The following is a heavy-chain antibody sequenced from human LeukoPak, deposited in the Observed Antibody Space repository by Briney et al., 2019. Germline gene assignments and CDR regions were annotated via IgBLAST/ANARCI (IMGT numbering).Heavy chain of an antibody. V-gene: IGHV3-13*01. J-gene: IGHJ4*02. CDR3: ARSPPTYYYDSSTFDY. CDR1: GFTFSSYD. Sequence: GGSLRLSCAASGFTFSSYDMHWVRQATGKGLEWVSAIGTAGDTYYPGPVKGRFTISRENAKNSLYLQMNSLRAEDTAVYYCARSPPTYYYDSSTFDYWGQGTLVTVSS. CDR2: IGTAGDT. D-gene: IGHD3-22*01.